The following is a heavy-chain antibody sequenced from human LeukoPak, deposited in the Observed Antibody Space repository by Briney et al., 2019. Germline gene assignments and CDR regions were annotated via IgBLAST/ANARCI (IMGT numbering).Heavy chain of an antibody. Sequence: SETLSLTCTVSGGSISNTNWWSWFRQPPGQGLEWIGEVSLAGQTNYNPSLNGRVTMSLDESSNQLSLKLTSVTAADTAIHYCSRESGAFCPFGYWGQGTLVTVSS. CDR1: GGSISNTNW. CDR3: SRESGAFCPFGY. V-gene: IGHV4-4*02. D-gene: IGHD1-26*01. CDR2: VSLAGQT. J-gene: IGHJ4*02.